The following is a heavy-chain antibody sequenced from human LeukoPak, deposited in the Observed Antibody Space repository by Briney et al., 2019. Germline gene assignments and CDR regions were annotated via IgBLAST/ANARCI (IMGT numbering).Heavy chain of an antibody. CDR3: ATRHSGRYFED. D-gene: IGHD3-10*01. J-gene: IGHJ4*02. V-gene: IGHV3-23*01. CDR2: ISGSGDST. CDR1: GFTFTTYA. Sequence: QTGGSLRLSCAASGFTFTTYAMSWVRQAPGKGLEWVSTISGSGDSTSYADSVKGRFTIPSDNSKNTLSLQMHSLRAEDTAVYFCATRHSGRYFEDWGQGTMVTVSS.